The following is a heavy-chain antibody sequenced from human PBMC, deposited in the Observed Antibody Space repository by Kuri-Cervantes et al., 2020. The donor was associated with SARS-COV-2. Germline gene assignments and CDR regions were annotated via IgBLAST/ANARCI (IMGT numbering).Heavy chain of an antibody. Sequence: GESLKISCAASGFTFSSYAMHWVRQAPGKGLEWVAVISYDGSNKYYADSVKGRFTISRDNSKNTLYLQMNSLKTEDTAVYYCTTDDWASSGWYGCFDYWGQGTLVTVSS. CDR3: TTDDWASSGWYGCFDY. J-gene: IGHJ4*02. D-gene: IGHD6-19*01. V-gene: IGHV3-30-3*02. CDR2: ISYDGSNK. CDR1: GFTFSSYA.